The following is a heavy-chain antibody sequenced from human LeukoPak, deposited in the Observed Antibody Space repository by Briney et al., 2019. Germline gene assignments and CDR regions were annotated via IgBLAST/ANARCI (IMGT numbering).Heavy chain of an antibody. CDR3: AKDYGPMGLFDY. Sequence: GGSLRLSCAASEFTFSTYAMNWVRRAPGKGLEWVSVISGSSGTTYYADSVKGRFTISRDNSKSTPYLQINSPRAEDTAVYYCAKDYGPMGLFDYWGQGTLVTVSS. J-gene: IGHJ4*02. CDR2: ISGSSGTT. CDR1: EFTFSTYA. D-gene: IGHD4-17*01. V-gene: IGHV3-23*01.